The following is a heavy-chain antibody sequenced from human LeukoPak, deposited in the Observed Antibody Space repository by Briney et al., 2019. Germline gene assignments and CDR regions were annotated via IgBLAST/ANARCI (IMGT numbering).Heavy chain of an antibody. CDR3: ARDRGYYDSSGYPYYYYYGMDV. Sequence: VASVKVSCKASGYTFTSYGISWVRQAPGQGLEWMGWISAYNGNTNYAQKLQGRVTMTTDTSTSTAYMELRSLRSDDTAVYYCARDRGYYDSSGYPYYYYYGMDVWGQGTTVTVSS. V-gene: IGHV1-18*01. CDR2: ISAYNGNT. D-gene: IGHD3-22*01. CDR1: GYTFTSYG. J-gene: IGHJ6*02.